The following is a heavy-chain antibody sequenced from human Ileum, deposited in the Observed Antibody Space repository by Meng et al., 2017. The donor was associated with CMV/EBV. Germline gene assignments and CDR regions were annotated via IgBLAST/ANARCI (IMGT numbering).Heavy chain of an antibody. CDR2: INHSGSS. Sequence: GAFSGYYGRWIRQAPGKGLEWIGEINHSGSSNYNTSLKSRVTIAVNTSKNQFSLKLMSVTASDTAVYYCARGKIFGVVITYWYFDLWGRGTLVTVSS. V-gene: IGHV4-34*01. CDR3: ARGKIFGVVITYWYFDL. D-gene: IGHD3-3*01. J-gene: IGHJ2*01. CDR1: GAFSGYY.